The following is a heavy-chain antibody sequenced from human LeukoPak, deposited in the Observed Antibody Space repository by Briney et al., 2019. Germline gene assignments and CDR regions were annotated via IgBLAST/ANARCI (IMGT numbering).Heavy chain of an antibody. CDR2: IHNSGRT. CDR3: ARHGTISSVCYFVY. Sequence: SETLSLTCSVSGGSVSSYYWSWIRQPPGKGLEWIGYIHNSGRTNYNPSLKSRVTGFVDTSKNQVSLRLSSVTAADTAVYYCARHGTISSVCYFVYWGQGALVTVSS. CDR1: GGSVSSYY. D-gene: IGHD1-14*01. V-gene: IGHV4-59*08. J-gene: IGHJ4*02.